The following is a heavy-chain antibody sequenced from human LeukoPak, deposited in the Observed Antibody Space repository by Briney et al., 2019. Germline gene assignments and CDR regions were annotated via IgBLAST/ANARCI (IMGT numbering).Heavy chain of an antibody. CDR2: IYYSGGT. J-gene: IGHJ4*02. CDR3: ARAMTSHYFDY. Sequence: SQTLSLTCTVSGGSFSSGFYWSWIRQHPGKGLEWIGYIYYSGGTYYNPSLKSRVSILLDTSKKQFSLKLTSVPVADTAVYYCARAMTSHYFDYWGQGTLVTVSS. V-gene: IGHV4-31*03. D-gene: IGHD2-21*02. CDR1: GGSFSSGFY.